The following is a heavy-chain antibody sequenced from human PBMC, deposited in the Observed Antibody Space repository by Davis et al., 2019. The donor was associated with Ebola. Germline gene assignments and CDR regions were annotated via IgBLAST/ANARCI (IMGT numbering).Heavy chain of an antibody. CDR1: GFTFSTFA. V-gene: IGHV3-23*01. CDR3: AKANLYDFWTAQTLIFDH. CDR2: ISGSGHRA. J-gene: IGHJ4*02. Sequence: PGGSLRLSCTASGFTFSTFAMTWVRQAPGKGLEWVSSISGSGHRAYYADSVKGRFTISRDSSKNTLYLQMNSLRDDDTAVYFCAKANLYDFWTAQTLIFDHWGKRTLVTVSS. D-gene: IGHD3-3*01.